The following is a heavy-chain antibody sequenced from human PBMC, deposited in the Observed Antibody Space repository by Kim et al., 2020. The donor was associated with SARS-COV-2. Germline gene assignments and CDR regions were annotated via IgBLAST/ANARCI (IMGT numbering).Heavy chain of an antibody. Sequence: GGSLILSCAASGFTFSSYSMNWVRQAPGKGLEWVSSISSSSSYIYYADSVKGRFTISRDNAKNSLYLQMNSLRAEDTAVYYCARGSPLEAFDIWGQGTMVTVSS. V-gene: IGHV3-21*01. CDR2: ISSSSSYI. CDR1: GFTFSSYS. CDR3: ARGSPLEAFDI. J-gene: IGHJ3*02. D-gene: IGHD1-1*01.